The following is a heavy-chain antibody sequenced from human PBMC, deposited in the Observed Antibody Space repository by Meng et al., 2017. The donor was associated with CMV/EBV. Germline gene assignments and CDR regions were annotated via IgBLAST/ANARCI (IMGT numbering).Heavy chain of an antibody. D-gene: IGHD6-25*01. J-gene: IGHJ2*01. CDR3: SRSPSGFYWYFDL. Sequence: SQTLSLTCAVSGGSITNNDYYWGWIRQPPGRGLEWIGSIYHSGSSYYNPSLKSRVTISVDTSNNQFSLNVNSVTAADTAVYYCSRSPSGFYWYFDLWGRGTLVPSPQ. CDR2: IYHSGSS. V-gene: IGHV4-39*07. CDR1: GGSITNNDYY.